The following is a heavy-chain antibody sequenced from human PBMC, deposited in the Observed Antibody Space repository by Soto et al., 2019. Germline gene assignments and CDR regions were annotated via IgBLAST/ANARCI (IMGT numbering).Heavy chain of an antibody. CDR2: IDWDDDK. V-gene: IGHV2-70*01. J-gene: IGHJ4*02. CDR3: ARTASLAVAGPLDY. Sequence: SGPTLVNPTQTLTLTCTFSGFSLSTSGMCVSWIRQPPGKALEWLALIDWDDDKYYSTSLKTRLTISKDTSKNQVVLTMTNMDPVDTTTYYCARTASLAVAGPLDYWGQGTLVTVSS. CDR1: GFSLSTSGMC. D-gene: IGHD6-19*01.